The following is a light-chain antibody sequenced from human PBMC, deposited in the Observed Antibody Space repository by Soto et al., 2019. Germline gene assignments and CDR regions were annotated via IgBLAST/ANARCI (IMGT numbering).Light chain of an antibody. J-gene: IGKJ5*01. Sequence: DIQMTQSPSTLSASVGDRVTITCRASQSISSWLAWYQQKPGKAPKVLIYDASSLESGVPSRFSGSGSGTEFTLTISSLQPEDFATYYCQQSYSTPRTFGQGTRLEIK. CDR3: QQSYSTPRT. CDR2: DAS. CDR1: QSISSW. V-gene: IGKV1-5*01.